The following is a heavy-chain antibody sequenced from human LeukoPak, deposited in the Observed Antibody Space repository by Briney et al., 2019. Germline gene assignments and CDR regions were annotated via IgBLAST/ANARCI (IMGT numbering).Heavy chain of an antibody. CDR1: GFAFSSFA. CDR3: TKELHVAVAVADYYYFYMDV. V-gene: IGHV3-23*01. J-gene: IGHJ6*03. D-gene: IGHD6-19*01. CDR2: INGGGNTT. Sequence: GGSLRLSCAASGFAFSSFAMGWVRQSPGKGLEWLSTINGGGNTTFYADSVKGRFTISRDDSKNALYLHMDSLRPDDTAIYYCTKELHVAVAVADYYYFYMDVWGRGTAVTVSS.